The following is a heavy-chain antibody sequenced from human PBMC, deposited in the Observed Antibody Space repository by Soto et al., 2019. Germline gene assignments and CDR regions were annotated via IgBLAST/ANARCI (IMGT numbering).Heavy chain of an antibody. D-gene: IGHD3-22*01. J-gene: IGHJ4*02. CDR3: AKDPGDDSSGSFFHY. CDR2: ISGNGVST. CDR1: AFKFSDYA. Sequence: EVQLLESGGGLVQPGGSLRLSCAASAFKFSDYAMSWVRQAPGKGLEWVSGISGNGVSTYYADAVKGRFTISRDNSKDKLYLQMNSLRAEDTAVYYCAKDPGDDSSGSFFHYWGQGTLVTVSS. V-gene: IGHV3-23*01.